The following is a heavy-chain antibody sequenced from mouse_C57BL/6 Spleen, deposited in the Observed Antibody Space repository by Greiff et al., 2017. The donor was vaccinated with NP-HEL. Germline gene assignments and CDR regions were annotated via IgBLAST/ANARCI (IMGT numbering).Heavy chain of an antibody. CDR1: GFTFSDYG. V-gene: IGHV5-17*01. CDR2: ISSGSSTI. Sequence: EVQRVESGGGLVKPGGSLKLSCAASGFTFSDYGMHWVRQAPEKGLEWVAYISSGSSTIYYADTVKGRFTISRDNAKNTLFLQMTSLRSEDTAMYYCARGTTVVEDYYAMDYWGQGTSVTVSS. D-gene: IGHD1-1*01. CDR3: ARGTTVVEDYYAMDY. J-gene: IGHJ4*01.